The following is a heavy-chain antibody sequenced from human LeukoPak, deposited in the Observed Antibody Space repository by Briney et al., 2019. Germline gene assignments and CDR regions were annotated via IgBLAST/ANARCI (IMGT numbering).Heavy chain of an antibody. Sequence: GGSLRLSCAASGFMFSRYAMIWVRQTPGKGLEWVSAITETGAGTYCADSVKGRFTMSRDNSRNTVYLQMDSLRAEDTAVYYCVRGYYAGRGHHFEYWGQGTLVTVSS. V-gene: IGHV3-23*01. CDR1: GFMFSRYA. CDR3: VRGYYAGRGHHFEY. CDR2: ITETGAGT. J-gene: IGHJ4*02. D-gene: IGHD3-22*01.